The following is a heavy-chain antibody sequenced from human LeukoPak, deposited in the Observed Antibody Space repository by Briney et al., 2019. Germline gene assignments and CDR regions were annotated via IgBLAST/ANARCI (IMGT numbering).Heavy chain of an antibody. CDR1: GGTFSNYA. CDR3: ARVVLERGKFDY. V-gene: IGHV1-69*13. J-gene: IGHJ4*02. Sequence: ASVKVSCKFSGGTFSNYALSWVRRAPGQGLEWMGGIVPMLATANYAQKFQGRVTITADESTSTAYMELSSLRSEDTAVYYCARVVLERGKFDYWGQGTLVTVSS. CDR2: IVPMLATA. D-gene: IGHD1-1*01.